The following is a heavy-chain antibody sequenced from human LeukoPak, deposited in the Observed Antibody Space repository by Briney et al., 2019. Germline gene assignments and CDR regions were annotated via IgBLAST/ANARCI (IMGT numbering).Heavy chain of an antibody. V-gene: IGHV4-34*01. Sequence: SETLCLTCSVYVGSFSGYCWSWIREPPGKGREWSGEINHSGSTNYNPSLKTRVTISLDRSKDQFSLKLTSVTAADTAVYYCTRGKPETVFDSWGRGTLVTVSS. CDR2: INHSGST. CDR3: TRGKPETVFDS. J-gene: IGHJ4*01. CDR1: VGSFSGYC.